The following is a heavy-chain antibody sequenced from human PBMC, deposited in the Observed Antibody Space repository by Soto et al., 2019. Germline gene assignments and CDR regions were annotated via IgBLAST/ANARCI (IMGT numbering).Heavy chain of an antibody. J-gene: IGHJ4*02. CDR3: ARLIYDTRLNYLYHDS. V-gene: IGHV4-34*01. CDR1: GASFNDNH. D-gene: IGHD3-16*02. Sequence: PSETLSLTCNVSGASFNDNHWSWIRQSPGKGLDWIGDINHAGDTYYNPSLKSRLVISVDTSKSQFSLRLSSVTAADTAIYYCARLIYDTRLNYLYHDSWGRGTLVTVSS. CDR2: INHAGDT.